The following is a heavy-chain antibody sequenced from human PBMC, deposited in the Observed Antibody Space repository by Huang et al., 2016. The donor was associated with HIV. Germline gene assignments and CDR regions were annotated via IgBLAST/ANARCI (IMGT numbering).Heavy chain of an antibody. V-gene: IGHV4-59*01. CDR1: GGSISSYY. J-gene: IGHJ5*02. Sequence: QVQLQESGPGLVKPSETLSLTCNVSGGSISSYYWNWIRQPPGKGVEWIGNMYYSGITNYIPSLKSRVTISVDTSKNQFSLKLSSVTAADTAVYYCARGGHITNWFDPWGQGTLVTVSS. CDR3: ARGGHITNWFDP. D-gene: IGHD3-10*01. CDR2: MYYSGIT.